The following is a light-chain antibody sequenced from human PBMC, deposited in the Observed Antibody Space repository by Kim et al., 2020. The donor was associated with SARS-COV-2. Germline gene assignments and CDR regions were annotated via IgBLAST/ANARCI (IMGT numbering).Light chain of an antibody. J-gene: IGKJ2*01. CDR3: QQYDNWPYT. CDR1: QSVSSN. CDR2: GAS. Sequence: EIVMTQSPVTLSVSPGERATLSCRAGQSVSSNLAWYQQKPGQAPRLLIYGASTRATGIPARFGGSGSGTEFTITISSLQSGDFAVYYCQQYDNWPYTFGQGTKLEI. V-gene: IGKV3-15*01.